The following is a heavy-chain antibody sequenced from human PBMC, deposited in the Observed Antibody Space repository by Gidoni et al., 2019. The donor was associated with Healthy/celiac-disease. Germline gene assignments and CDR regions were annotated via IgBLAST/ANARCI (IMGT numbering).Heavy chain of an antibody. V-gene: IGHV3-33*01. Sequence: QVQLVESGGGVVQPGRSLRLSCAASGFTFSSYGMHWVRQAPGKGLEWVAVIWYDGSNKDYADSVKGRFTISRDNSKNKLYLQMNSRRAEDTAVYYCARDLLDDQSKKVTPKHYYYYGMDVWGQGTTVTVSS. CDR2: IWYDGSNK. J-gene: IGHJ6*02. CDR3: ARDLLDDQSKKVTPKHYYYYGMDV. D-gene: IGHD4-4*01. CDR1: GFTFSSYG.